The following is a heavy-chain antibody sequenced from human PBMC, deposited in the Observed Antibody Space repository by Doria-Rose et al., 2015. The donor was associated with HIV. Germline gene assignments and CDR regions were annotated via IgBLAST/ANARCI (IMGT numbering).Heavy chain of an antibody. J-gene: IGHJ4*02. V-gene: IGHV2-26*01. CDR2: IFSDDER. CDR1: GVSLSSPGMG. CDR3: ARIKSSRWYHKYYFDF. D-gene: IGHD6-13*01. Sequence: QVTLKESGPVLVKPTETLTLTCTVSGVSLSSPGMGVSWIRQPPGKVLEWLANIFSDDERSYKTSLESSLTISRGTSKSQVVLTMTDMDPVDTATYYCARIKSSRWYHKYYFDFWGQGTLVIVSA.